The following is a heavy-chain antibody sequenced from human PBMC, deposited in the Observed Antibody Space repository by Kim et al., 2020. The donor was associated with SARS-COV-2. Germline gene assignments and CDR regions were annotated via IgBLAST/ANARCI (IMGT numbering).Heavy chain of an antibody. V-gene: IGHV4-59*01. CDR3: ARAQRGTKFYYYYMDV. J-gene: IGHJ6*03. D-gene: IGHD2-8*01. Sequence: SETLSLTCTVFDASISGSYWTWIRQPPGKGLEWIGYVYFSGITHYNPSLESRVTISLDTSKYQFSLDLTSVTAADTAVYYCARAQRGTKFYYYYMDVWGKGTTVTVSS. CDR2: VYFSGIT. CDR1: DASISGSY.